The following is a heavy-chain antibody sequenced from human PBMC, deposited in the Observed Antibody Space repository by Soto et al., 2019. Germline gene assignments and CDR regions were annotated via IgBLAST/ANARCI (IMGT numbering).Heavy chain of an antibody. J-gene: IGHJ6*02. CDR3: VADIVVVPASLMDV. CDR1: GFTFSSNG. CDR2: ISSNGGST. V-gene: IGHV3-64D*08. Sequence: GGSLRLSCSASGFTFSSNGMHGVRQAPGKGLEYVSTISSNGGSTYYADSVKGRFTISRDNSKNTLYLQMSSLRAEDTAVYYCVADIVVVPASLMDVWGQGTTVTVSS. D-gene: IGHD2-2*01.